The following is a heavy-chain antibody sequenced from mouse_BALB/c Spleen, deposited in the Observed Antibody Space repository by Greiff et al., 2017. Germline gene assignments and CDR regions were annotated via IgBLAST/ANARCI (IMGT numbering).Heavy chain of an antibody. CDR2: IWTGGGT. V-gene: IGHV2-9-2*01. CDR1: GFSLTSYD. D-gene: IGHD2-1*01. Sequence: VQRVESGPGLVAPSQSLSITCTVSGFSLTSYDISWIRQPPGKGLEWLGVIWTGGGTNYNSAFMSRLSISKDNSKSQVFLKMNSLQTDDTAIYYCVRDLYSYAMDYWGQGTSVTVSS. J-gene: IGHJ4*01. CDR3: VRDLYSYAMDY.